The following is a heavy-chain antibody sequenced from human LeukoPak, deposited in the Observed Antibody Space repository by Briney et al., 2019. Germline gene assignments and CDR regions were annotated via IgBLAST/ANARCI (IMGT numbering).Heavy chain of an antibody. CDR3: ARLGRGYYYDYYGMDA. CDR2: ISAYNGNT. V-gene: IGHV1-18*01. J-gene: IGHJ6*02. CDR1: GYTFTPYG. Sequence: ASAKVSCKASGYTFTPYGINWVRQAPGQGLEWMGWISAYNGNTNYAQKLQGRVTMTTDTSTSTAYMELRSLRSDDTAVYYCARLGRGYYYDYYGMDAWGQGTTVTVSS.